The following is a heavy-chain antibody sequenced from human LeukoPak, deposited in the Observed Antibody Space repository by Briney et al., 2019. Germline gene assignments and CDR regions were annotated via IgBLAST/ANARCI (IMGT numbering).Heavy chain of an antibody. J-gene: IGHJ5*02. CDR2: INNDGSST. CDR1: GFTFRNYW. CDR3: ARPDLMRELRFDP. V-gene: IGHV3-74*01. Sequence: GGSLRLSCAASGFTFRNYWMHWVRQAPGKGLVWVSCINNDGSSTDYADSVKGRFTISRDNAKNTLYLRMNSLRAEDTAVYYCARPDLMRELRFDPWGQGTLVTVSS. D-gene: IGHD1-7*01.